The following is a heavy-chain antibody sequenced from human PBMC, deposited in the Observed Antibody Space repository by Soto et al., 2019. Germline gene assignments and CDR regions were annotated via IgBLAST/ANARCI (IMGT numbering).Heavy chain of an antibody. CDR1: GFTFSSHW. J-gene: IGHJ4*02. Sequence: EVQLVESGGGLVQPGGSLRLSCAASGFTFSSHWMHWVRHAPGKGLVWVSRINSDGRSTTNADSVKGRFTISRDNARNTLYLQMNSLRAEHTAVYYCARDSSWTGYSAQFDSWGQGTLVTVAS. CDR2: INSDGRST. D-gene: IGHD3-9*01. CDR3: ARDSSWTGYSAQFDS. V-gene: IGHV3-74*01.